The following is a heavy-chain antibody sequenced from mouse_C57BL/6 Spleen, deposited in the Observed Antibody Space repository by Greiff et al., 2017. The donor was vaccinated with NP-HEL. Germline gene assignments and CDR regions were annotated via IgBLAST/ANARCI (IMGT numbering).Heavy chain of an antibody. CDR1: GYAFSSSW. J-gene: IGHJ3*01. Sequence: QVQLQQSGPELVKPGASVKISCKASGYAFSSSWMNWVKQRPGKGLEWIGRIYPGDGDTNYNGKFKGKATLTADKSSSTAYMQLSSLTSEDSAVYFCARGIYYDYEAAYWGQGTLVTVSA. CDR3: ARGIYYDYEAAY. D-gene: IGHD2-4*01. CDR2: IYPGDGDT. V-gene: IGHV1-82*01.